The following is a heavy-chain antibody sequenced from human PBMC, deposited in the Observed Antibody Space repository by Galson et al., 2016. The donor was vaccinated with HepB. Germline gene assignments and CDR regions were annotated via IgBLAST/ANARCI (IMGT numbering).Heavy chain of an antibody. CDR3: ARDPYYYDSRGYTTGFDV. CDR1: GFIVNNNY. Sequence: SLRLSCAASGFIVNNNYMNWVRQAPGKGLEWVSVIYSDGSTYYADSVKGQFTISGDNSKNMLYLQMNTLRAEDTAVYYCARDPYYYDSRGYTTGFDVWGQGTMVTVSS. V-gene: IGHV3-53*01. J-gene: IGHJ3*01. CDR2: IYSDGST. D-gene: IGHD3-22*01.